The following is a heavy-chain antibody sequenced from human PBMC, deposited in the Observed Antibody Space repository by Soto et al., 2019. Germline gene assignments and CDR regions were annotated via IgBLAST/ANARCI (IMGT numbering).Heavy chain of an antibody. CDR3: ARSDSIGYYIWFDP. CDR1: GYTFTSYG. J-gene: IGHJ5*02. CDR2: ISAYNGNT. Sequence: QVQLVQSGAEVKKPGASVKVSCKASGYTFTSYGISLVPQAPGQGLEWMGVISAYNGNTNYAQKLQGRVTMTTATATSNAYMELRSLMSDDTAVYYVARSDSIGYYIWFDPWGQSALVTVS. V-gene: IGHV1-18*01. D-gene: IGHD3-22*01.